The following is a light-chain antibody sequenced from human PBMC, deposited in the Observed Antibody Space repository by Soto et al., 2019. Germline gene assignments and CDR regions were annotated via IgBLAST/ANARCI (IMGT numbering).Light chain of an antibody. V-gene: IGKV4-1*01. CDR2: WAS. CDR3: QQYATSPLT. Sequence: DIVMTQSPDSLAVSLGERATINCKSSQSVLYSSNNKNYLAWYQQKPGQPPKLLIYWASTRESGVPDRFSGSGSGTDFTLTISSLQAEDVAVYYCQQYATSPLTFGGGTTLEIK. CDR1: QSVLYSSNNKNY. J-gene: IGKJ4*01.